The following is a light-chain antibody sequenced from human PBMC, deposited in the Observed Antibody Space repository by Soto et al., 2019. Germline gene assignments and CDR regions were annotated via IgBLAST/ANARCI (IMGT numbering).Light chain of an antibody. CDR2: GAS. CDR1: QSLRSSY. J-gene: IGKJ2*01. V-gene: IGKV3-20*01. CDR3: QQHGTSPYT. Sequence: EVVLTQSPNTLSFSPGERATLSCWSSQSLRSSYLAWYQRKPGQAPRLLMFGASRRATGIPDRFNGRWSGTDFILTISRLEPEDVAAYYCQQHGTSPYTFGQGNVLEIK.